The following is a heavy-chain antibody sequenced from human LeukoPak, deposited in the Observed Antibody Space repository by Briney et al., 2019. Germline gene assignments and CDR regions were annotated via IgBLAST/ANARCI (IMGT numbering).Heavy chain of an antibody. J-gene: IGHJ3*02. CDR1: GFTFSSYA. V-gene: IGHV3-23*01. CDR3: AKDPGVTMIVVVTRGAFDI. Sequence: GSLRLSCAASGFTFSSYAMSWVRQAPGKGLEWVSAISGSGGSAYYADSVKGRFTISRDNSKNTLYLQMNSLRAEDTAVYYCAKDPGVTMIVVVTRGAFDIWGQGTMVTVSS. D-gene: IGHD3-22*01. CDR2: ISGSGGSA.